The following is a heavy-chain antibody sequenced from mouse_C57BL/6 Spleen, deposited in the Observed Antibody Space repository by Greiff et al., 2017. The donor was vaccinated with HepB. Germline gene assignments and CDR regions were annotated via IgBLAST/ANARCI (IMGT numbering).Heavy chain of an antibody. CDR2: IDPSDSET. V-gene: IGHV1-52*01. D-gene: IGHD2-4*01. Sequence: QVHVKQPGAELVRPGSSVKLSCKASGYTFTSYWMHWVKQRPIQGLEWIGNIDPSDSETHYNQKFKDKATLTVDKSSSTAYMQLSSLTSEDSAVYYCAREEAMITSMDYWGQGTSVTVSS. CDR1: GYTFTSYW. J-gene: IGHJ4*01. CDR3: AREEAMITSMDY.